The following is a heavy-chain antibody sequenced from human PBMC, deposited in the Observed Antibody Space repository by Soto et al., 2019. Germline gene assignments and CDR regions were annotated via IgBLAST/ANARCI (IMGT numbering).Heavy chain of an antibody. Sequence: QPGGSLRLSCATSGFTFSSCRIHWVRQAPVKGLEWVAFISYDGSDKYYSDSVRGRFTISRDNSKNTMALQMNSLRAEYTAVYYCAKAHLAMTSHCPIDYWGQGNLVTVSS. D-gene: IGHD2-2*01. V-gene: IGHV3-30*18. CDR3: AKAHLAMTSHCPIDY. CDR2: ISYDGSDK. CDR1: GFTFSSCR. J-gene: IGHJ4*02.